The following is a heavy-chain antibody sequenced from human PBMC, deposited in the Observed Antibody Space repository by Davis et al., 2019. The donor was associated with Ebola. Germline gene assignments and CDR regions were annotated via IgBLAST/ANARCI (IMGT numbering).Heavy chain of an antibody. CDR1: GGTFSSYA. CDR3: ARELLGYCSSTSCQTYYYYGMDV. V-gene: IGHV1-46*01. D-gene: IGHD2-2*01. CDR2: INPSGGST. Sequence: ASVKVSCKASGGTFSSYAINWVRQAPGQGLEWMGIINPSGGSTSYAQKFQGRVTMTRDTSTSTVYMELSSLRSEDTAVYYCARELLGYCSSTSCQTYYYYGMDVWGQGTTVTVSS. J-gene: IGHJ6*02.